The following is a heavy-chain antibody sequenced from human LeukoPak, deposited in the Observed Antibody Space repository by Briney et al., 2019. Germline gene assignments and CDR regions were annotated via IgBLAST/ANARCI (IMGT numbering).Heavy chain of an antibody. D-gene: IGHD2-2*01. V-gene: IGHV5-51*01. CDR2: IYPGDSDT. Sequence: GESLKISCKGSGYSFTSYWIGWVRQMPGKGLEWMGIIYPGDSDTRYSPSFQGQVTISADKSISTAYLQWSSLKASDTAMYYCARQRYCSSTSCLSAYYFDYWVQGTLVTVSS. CDR1: GYSFTSYW. CDR3: ARQRYCSSTSCLSAYYFDY. J-gene: IGHJ4*02.